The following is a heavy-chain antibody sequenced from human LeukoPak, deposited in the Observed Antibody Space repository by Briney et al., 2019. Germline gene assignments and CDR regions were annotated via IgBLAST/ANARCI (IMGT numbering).Heavy chain of an antibody. CDR2: IIPIFGTA. J-gene: IGHJ4*02. Sequence: SVKVSCKASGGTFSSYAISWVRQAPGQGLEWMGGIIPIFGTANYAQKFQGRVTITADESTSTAYMELSSLRSEDTAVYYCAKEQLWFGELLWTTFDYWGQGTLVTVSS. D-gene: IGHD3-10*01. CDR1: GGTFSSYA. V-gene: IGHV1-69*13. CDR3: AKEQLWFGELLWTTFDY.